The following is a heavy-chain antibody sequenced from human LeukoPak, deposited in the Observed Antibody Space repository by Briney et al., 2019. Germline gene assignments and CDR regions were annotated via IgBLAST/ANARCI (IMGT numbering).Heavy chain of an antibody. Sequence: PGGSLRLSCAASGFTFSSYAMSWVRLAPGKGLEWVSAITGGGGGTYYADSVKGRFTISRDNSKNTLSLQMNSLRAEDTAVYYCAKRLSDSSGYYPLLDYWGQGTLVTVSS. J-gene: IGHJ4*02. CDR2: ITGGGGGT. D-gene: IGHD3-22*01. CDR1: GFTFSSYA. V-gene: IGHV3-23*01. CDR3: AKRLSDSSGYYPLLDY.